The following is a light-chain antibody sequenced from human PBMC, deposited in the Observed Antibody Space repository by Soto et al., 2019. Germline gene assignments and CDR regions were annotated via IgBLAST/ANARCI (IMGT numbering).Light chain of an antibody. CDR1: QSVSSN. J-gene: IGKJ1*01. CDR3: QQYNNLVT. Sequence: EIVMTQSPATLSVSPGERATLSCRASQSVSSNLAWYQQKPGQAPRLLIYGASTRATGIPARFSGSGPGTDFTLTISGLQSEDFAVYYCQQYNNLVTFGQETKVEIK. V-gene: IGKV3-15*01. CDR2: GAS.